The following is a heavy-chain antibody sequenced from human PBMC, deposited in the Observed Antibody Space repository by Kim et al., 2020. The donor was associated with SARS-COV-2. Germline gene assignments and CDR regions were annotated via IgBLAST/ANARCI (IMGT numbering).Heavy chain of an antibody. V-gene: IGHV1-8*01. J-gene: IGHJ4*02. CDR2: MNPNSGNT. Sequence: ASVKVSCKASGYTFTSYDINWVRQATGQGLEWMGWMNPNSGNTGYAQKFQGRVTMTRNTSISTAYMELSSLRSEDTAVYYCARGLHYYGSGSSYPQGYWGQGTLVTVSS. CDR3: ARGLHYYGSGSSYPQGY. D-gene: IGHD3-10*01. CDR1: GYTFTSYD.